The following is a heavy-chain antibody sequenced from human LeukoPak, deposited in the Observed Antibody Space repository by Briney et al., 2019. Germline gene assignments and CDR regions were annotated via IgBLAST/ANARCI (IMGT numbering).Heavy chain of an antibody. Sequence: TSETLSLTCAVYGGSFSGYYWSWIRQPPGKGLEWIGEINHSGSTNYNPSLKSRVTISVDTSKNQFSLKLSSVTAADTAVYYCARVAEQQLEGGRPNDNWFDPWGQGTLVTVSS. CDR2: INHSGST. V-gene: IGHV4-34*01. J-gene: IGHJ5*02. CDR3: ARVAEQQLEGGRPNDNWFDP. CDR1: GGSFSGYY. D-gene: IGHD6-13*01.